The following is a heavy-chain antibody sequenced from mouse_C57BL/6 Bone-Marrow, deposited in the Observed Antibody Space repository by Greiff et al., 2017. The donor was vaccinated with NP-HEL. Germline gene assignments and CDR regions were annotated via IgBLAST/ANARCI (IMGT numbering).Heavy chain of an antibody. V-gene: IGHV3-6*01. CDR1: GYSITSGYY. J-gene: IGHJ4*01. D-gene: IGHD2-4*01. CDR3: ARANYDYDGGYAMDY. CDR2: ISYDGSN. Sequence: VQLQQSGPGLVKPSQSLSLTCSVTGYSITSGYYWNWIRQFPGNKLEWMGYISYDGSNNYNPSLKNRISITRDTSKNQFFLKLNSVTTEDTATYYCARANYDYDGGYAMDYWGQGTSVTVSS.